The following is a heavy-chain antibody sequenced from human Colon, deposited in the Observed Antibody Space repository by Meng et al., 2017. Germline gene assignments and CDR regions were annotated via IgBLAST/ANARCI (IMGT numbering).Heavy chain of an antibody. J-gene: IGHJ4*02. D-gene: IGHD2-15*01. CDR3: ARHQSGGTYPLDY. CDR1: GGSISTYY. Sequence: QVQLQVSGPGLVKPSETLSLTCAVSGGSISTYYWSWIRQPPGKGLEWIGNNYYSGSTNYNPSLASRVTISVDSSKNQFSLKLSSVTAADTAVYYCARHQSGGTYPLDYWGQGTLVTVSS. V-gene: IGHV4-59*08. CDR2: NYYSGST.